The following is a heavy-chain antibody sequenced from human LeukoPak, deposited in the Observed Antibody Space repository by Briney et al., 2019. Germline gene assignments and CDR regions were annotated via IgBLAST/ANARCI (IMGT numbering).Heavy chain of an antibody. J-gene: IGHJ5*02. CDR1: GGTFSSYA. CDR2: IIPILGIA. D-gene: IGHD6-19*01. Sequence: ASVKVSCKASGGTFSSYAISWVRQAPGQGLEWMGRIIPILGIANYAQKFQGRDTITADKSTSTAYMELSSLRSEDTAVYYCASSSEGGWYNWFDPWGQGTLVTVSS. CDR3: ASSSEGGWYNWFDP. V-gene: IGHV1-69*04.